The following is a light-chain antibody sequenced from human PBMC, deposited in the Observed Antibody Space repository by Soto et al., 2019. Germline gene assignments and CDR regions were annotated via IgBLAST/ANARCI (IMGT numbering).Light chain of an antibody. CDR3: MQALQTPRLT. Sequence: DIVMTQSPLSLPVTPGEPASISCRSSQSLLHSNGYNYLDWYLQKPGQSPQLLIYLGSNRASGVPDRVSGSVSGTDFALKISRVEAEDVGVYYCMQALQTPRLTFGGGTKVEIK. J-gene: IGKJ4*01. CDR2: LGS. V-gene: IGKV2-28*01. CDR1: QSLLHSNGYNY.